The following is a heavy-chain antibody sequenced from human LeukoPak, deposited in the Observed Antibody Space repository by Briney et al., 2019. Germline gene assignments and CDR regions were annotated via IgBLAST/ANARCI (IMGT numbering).Heavy chain of an antibody. V-gene: IGHV1-18*01. CDR2: ISANSGKT. J-gene: IGHJ4*02. CDR3: ARDKNYRFDY. Sequence: ASVKVSCKASGYTFTDNGISWVRQAPGEGLEWMGWISANSGKTNYAQRFQSRVTMTIETSSSTVYMELRSLRSDDTAVYFCARDKNYRFDYWGQGTLVSVTS. CDR1: GYTFTDNG. D-gene: IGHD3-16*02.